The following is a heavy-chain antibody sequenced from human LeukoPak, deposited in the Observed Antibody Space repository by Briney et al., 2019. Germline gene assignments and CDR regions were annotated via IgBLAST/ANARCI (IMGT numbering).Heavy chain of an antibody. Sequence: PGGSLRLSCAACGFTFSGYIMNWVRQAPGKGLEWVSFIGTSGNTIYYADSVKGRFTVSRDNAKNSLFLQMNSLRAEDTAVYYCARDQWLDYWGQGTLVTVSS. D-gene: IGHD6-19*01. J-gene: IGHJ4*02. V-gene: IGHV3-48*01. CDR3: ARDQWLDY. CDR1: GFTFSGYI. CDR2: IGTSGNTI.